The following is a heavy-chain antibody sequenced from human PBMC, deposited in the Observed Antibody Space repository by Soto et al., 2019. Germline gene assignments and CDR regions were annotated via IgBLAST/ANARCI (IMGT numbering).Heavy chain of an antibody. J-gene: IGHJ4*02. CDR2: ISGSGGST. Sequence: QSVGSLSLSCASSVFTFSSYAMSCVRHSPGKGLEWVSAISGSGGSTYYADSVKGRFTISRDNSKNTLYLQMNSLRAEDTAVYYCAMNYDFWRGHEGYRGEGTLVAVSS. CDR1: VFTFSSYA. D-gene: IGHD3-3*01. CDR3: AMNYDFWRGHEGY. V-gene: IGHV3-23*01.